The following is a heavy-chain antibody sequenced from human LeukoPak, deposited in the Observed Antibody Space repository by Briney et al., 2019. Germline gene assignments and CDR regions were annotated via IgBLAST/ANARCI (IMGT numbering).Heavy chain of an antibody. CDR1: GYTFTGYY. Sequence: ASVKVSCKASGYTFTGYYMHWVRQAPGQGLEWMGWINPNSGGTNYAQKFQGRVTMTRDTSITTAFMELSRLRSEDTAVYYCARGHEDGYSFDYWGQGTLVTVSS. V-gene: IGHV1-2*02. D-gene: IGHD5-18*01. CDR2: INPNSGGT. J-gene: IGHJ4*02. CDR3: ARGHEDGYSFDY.